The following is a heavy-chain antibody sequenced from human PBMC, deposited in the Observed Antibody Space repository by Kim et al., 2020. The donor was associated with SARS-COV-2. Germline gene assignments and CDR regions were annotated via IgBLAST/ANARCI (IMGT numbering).Heavy chain of an antibody. Sequence: SVKVSCKASGGTFSSYAISWVRQAPGQGLERMGGIIPIFGTANYAQKFQGRVTITADESTSTAYMELSSLRSEDTAVYYCARGAAAGSRYYYYGMDVWGQGTTVTVSS. CDR2: IIPIFGTA. CDR1: GGTFSSYA. V-gene: IGHV1-69*13. D-gene: IGHD6-13*01. J-gene: IGHJ6*02. CDR3: ARGAAAGSRYYYYGMDV.